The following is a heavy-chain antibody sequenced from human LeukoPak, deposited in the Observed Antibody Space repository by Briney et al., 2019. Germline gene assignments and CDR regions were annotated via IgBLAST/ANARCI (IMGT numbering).Heavy chain of an antibody. CDR3: AKASAAARPYYFDY. V-gene: IGHV3-23*01. D-gene: IGHD6-6*01. J-gene: IGHJ4*02. CDR1: GFTFSSSA. Sequence: GGSLRLSCAASGFTFSSSAMSWVRQVPGKGLEWVSGISASGGSTSYADSVGGRFTISRDNSKDTLYLQMNSLRVEDTAIYYCAKASAAARPYYFDYWGQGTLVTVSS. CDR2: ISASGGST.